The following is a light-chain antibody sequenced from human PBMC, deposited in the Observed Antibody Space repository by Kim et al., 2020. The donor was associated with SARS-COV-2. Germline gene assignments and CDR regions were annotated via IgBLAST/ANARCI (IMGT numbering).Light chain of an antibody. V-gene: IGLV2-14*04. Sequence: GQSITISCTGTNSYVGGYNYVSWYQQHPGKAPKLMIYDVSKRPSGVSNRFSGSKSGNTASLTISGLQAENEADYYCSSYTSSSTYVFGTGTKVTVL. CDR3: SSYTSSSTYV. CDR1: NSYVGGYNY. J-gene: IGLJ1*01. CDR2: DVS.